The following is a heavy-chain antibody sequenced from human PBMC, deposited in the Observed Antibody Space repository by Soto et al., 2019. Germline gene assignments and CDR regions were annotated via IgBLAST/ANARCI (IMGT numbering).Heavy chain of an antibody. D-gene: IGHD5-12*01. V-gene: IGHV4-39*01. Sequence: PSETLSLTCTVSGGSISGSTYYWAWIRQPPGKGPEWIGSIYYSGSAYDNPALKSRVTISVDTSKNQFSLKLTSVTAADTAVYFCARPRLGATILSGFDSWGQGMVVTVSS. CDR2: IYYSGSA. CDR3: ARPRLGATILSGFDS. J-gene: IGHJ4*02. CDR1: GGSISGSTYY.